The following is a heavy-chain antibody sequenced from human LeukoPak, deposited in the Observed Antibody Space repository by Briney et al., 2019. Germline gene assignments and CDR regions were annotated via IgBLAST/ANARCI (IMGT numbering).Heavy chain of an antibody. CDR2: ISDSGGST. V-gene: IGHV3-23*01. D-gene: IGHD4-17*01. CDR3: AKLVKGGSTVTTNGYFDY. Sequence: RGSLTLPCAASGFTFSSYAMSWVRQAPGKGLEWVSGISDSGGSTNYADSVKGQFTISRDNSKNTLYLQMISLRAEDTAVYFCAKLVKGGSTVTTNGYFDYWGQGSLVTVSS. J-gene: IGHJ4*02. CDR1: GFTFSSYA.